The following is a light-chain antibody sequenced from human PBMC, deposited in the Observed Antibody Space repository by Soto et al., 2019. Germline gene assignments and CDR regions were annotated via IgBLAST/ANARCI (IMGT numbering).Light chain of an antibody. Sequence: IVMTQSPLSLPVTPGEPASISCRSSQSLLHSNGYTYLDWYLQKPGQSPQLLIYLGSERASGVPDRFSGRKSGTDFTLKISRVETEDVGMYYCMQGRQTPVTFGQGTRLEIK. CDR2: LGS. CDR1: QSLLHSNGYTY. J-gene: IGKJ5*01. CDR3: MQGRQTPVT. V-gene: IGKV2-28*01.